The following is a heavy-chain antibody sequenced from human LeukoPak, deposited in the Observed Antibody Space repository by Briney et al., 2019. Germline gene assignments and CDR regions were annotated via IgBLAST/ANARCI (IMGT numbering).Heavy chain of an antibody. Sequence: SETLSLTCTVSGYSISSDYYWGWIRQPPGKGLEWIGSIYHSGSTYYNPSLKSRVTISVDTSKNQFSLKPSSVTAADTAVYYCAREAYYYDSSGYYYEENAFDIWGQGTMVTVSS. CDR2: IYHSGST. D-gene: IGHD3-22*01. CDR3: AREAYYYDSSGYYYEENAFDI. CDR1: GYSISSDYY. J-gene: IGHJ3*02. V-gene: IGHV4-38-2*02.